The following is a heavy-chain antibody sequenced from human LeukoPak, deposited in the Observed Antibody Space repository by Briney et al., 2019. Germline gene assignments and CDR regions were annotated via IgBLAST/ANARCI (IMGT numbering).Heavy chain of an antibody. Sequence: PSETLSLTCAVYGGSFSGYYWSWIRQPPGKGLEWIGEINHSGSTNYNPSLKSRVTISVDTSKNQFSLKLSSVTAADTAVYYCARRMVRGVIRRETSFDYWGQGTLVTVSS. CDR1: GGSFSGYY. J-gene: IGHJ4*02. V-gene: IGHV4-34*01. D-gene: IGHD3-10*01. CDR3: ARRMVRGVIRRETSFDY. CDR2: INHSGST.